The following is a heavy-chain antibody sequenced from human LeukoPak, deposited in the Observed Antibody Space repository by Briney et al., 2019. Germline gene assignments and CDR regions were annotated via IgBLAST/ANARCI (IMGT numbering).Heavy chain of an antibody. V-gene: IGHV4-4*07. Sequence: PSETLSLTCTVSGGSISSYYWSWIRQPAGKGLEWIGRIYTSGSTNYNPSLKSRVTISVDTSKNQFSLKLSSVTAADTAVYYCARGRRGRQQLVPEGRRFDPWGQGTLVTVSS. CDR1: GGSISSYY. CDR2: IYTSGST. D-gene: IGHD6-13*01. CDR3: ARGRRGRQQLVPEGRRFDP. J-gene: IGHJ5*02.